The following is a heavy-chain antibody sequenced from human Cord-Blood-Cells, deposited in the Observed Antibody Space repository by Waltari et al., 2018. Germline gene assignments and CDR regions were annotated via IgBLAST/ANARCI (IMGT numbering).Heavy chain of an antibody. Sequence: QVQLVESGGGVVQPGRSLRLSCAASGFTFSSYGMHWVRQAPGKGLELVAVISYDGSNKYYADSVKGRFTISRDNSKNTLYLQMNSLRAEDTAVYYCAKDNEESGSFDYWGQGTLVTVSS. V-gene: IGHV3-30*18. CDR1: GFTFSSYG. CDR2: ISYDGSNK. J-gene: IGHJ4*02. D-gene: IGHD1-26*01. CDR3: AKDNEESGSFDY.